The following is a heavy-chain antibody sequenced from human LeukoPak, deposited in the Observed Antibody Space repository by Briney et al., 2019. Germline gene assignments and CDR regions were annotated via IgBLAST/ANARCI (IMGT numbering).Heavy chain of an antibody. Sequence: GGSLRLSCAASGFTFSSYAMSWVRQAPGKGLEWVSAVSGSGGSTYYADSVKGRFTISRDNSKNTLYLQMNSLRAEDTAVYYCAKRSGYEPGDEWFDPWGQGTLVTVSS. D-gene: IGHD5-12*01. CDR3: AKRSGYEPGDEWFDP. CDR1: GFTFSSYA. CDR2: VSGSGGST. V-gene: IGHV3-23*01. J-gene: IGHJ5*02.